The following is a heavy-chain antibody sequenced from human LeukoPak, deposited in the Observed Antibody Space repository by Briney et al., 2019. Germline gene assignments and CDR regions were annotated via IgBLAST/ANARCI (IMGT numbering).Heavy chain of an antibody. V-gene: IGHV1-58*01. Sequence: SVKVSCKASGFTFTSSAVQWVRQARGQRLEWIGWIVVGSGNTSYAQKFQERVTITRDMSTSTAYMELSSLRSEDTAVYYCAAEASSSSYYYYYGMDVRGQGTTVTVSS. D-gene: IGHD6-6*01. CDR3: AAEASSSSYYYYYGMDV. J-gene: IGHJ6*02. CDR2: IVVGSGNT. CDR1: GFTFTSSA.